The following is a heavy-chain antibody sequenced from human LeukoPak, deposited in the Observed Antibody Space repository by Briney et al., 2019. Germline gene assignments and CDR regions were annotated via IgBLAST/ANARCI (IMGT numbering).Heavy chain of an antibody. CDR1: GGSISSYH. V-gene: IGHV4-4*07. CDR3: ARRMQAGYGSGKGGDFDY. CDR2: IYTSGST. J-gene: IGHJ4*02. D-gene: IGHD3-10*01. Sequence: PSETLSLTCTVSGGSISSYHWSWIRQPAGKGLEWIGRIYTSGSTNYNPSLKSRVTISVGTSKNQFSLKLSSVTAADTAVYYCARRMQAGYGSGKGGDFDYWGQGTLVTVSS.